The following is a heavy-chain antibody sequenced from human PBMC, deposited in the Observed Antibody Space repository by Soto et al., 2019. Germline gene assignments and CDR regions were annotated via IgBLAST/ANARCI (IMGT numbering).Heavy chain of an antibody. CDR3: ARRVTTPLYYHYCMDV. Sequence: QVQLVQTGAKVKKRGASVKESCKASGYTVTSYDINWVRQATGQGLEWMGWMNPNSGNTGYAQKFQGRVTMTRNTSIITAYIELSCLRSEDTAVYYCARRVTTPLYYHYCMDVW. J-gene: IGHJ6*01. CDR2: MNPNSGNT. CDR1: GYTVTSYD. V-gene: IGHV1-8*01. D-gene: IGHD4-17*01.